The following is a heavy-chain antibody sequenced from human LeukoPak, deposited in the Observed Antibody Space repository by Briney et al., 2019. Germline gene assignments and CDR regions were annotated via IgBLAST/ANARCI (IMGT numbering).Heavy chain of an antibody. CDR2: ISYSGST. J-gene: IGHJ4*02. Sequence: PSETLSLTCTVSGGSISSYYWSWIRQPPGKGLEWIGYISYSGSTNYNPSLKSRVTISVDTSKNQFSLKLSSVTAADTAVYYCAEYVWGSYPTFEDYWGQGTLVTVSS. CDR1: GGSISSYY. D-gene: IGHD3-16*02. CDR3: AEYVWGSYPTFEDY. V-gene: IGHV4-59*01.